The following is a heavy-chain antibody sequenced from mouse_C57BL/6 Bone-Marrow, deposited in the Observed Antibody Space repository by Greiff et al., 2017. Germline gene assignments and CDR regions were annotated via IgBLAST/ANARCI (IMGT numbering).Heavy chain of an antibody. CDR3: ARTGTYYYGSSY. Sequence: QVQLQQPGAELVKPGASVKMSCKASGYTFTSYWITWVKQRPGQGLEWIGDIYPGSGSTNYNEKFKSKATLTVDTSSSTAYMQLSSLTSEDSAVYYCARTGTYYYGSSYWGQGTTLTVSS. J-gene: IGHJ2*01. D-gene: IGHD1-1*01. CDR1: GYTFTSYW. CDR2: IYPGSGST. V-gene: IGHV1-55*01.